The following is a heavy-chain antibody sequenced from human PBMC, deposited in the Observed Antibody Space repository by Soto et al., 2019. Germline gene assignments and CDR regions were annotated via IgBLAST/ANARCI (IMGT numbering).Heavy chain of an antibody. D-gene: IGHD1-7*01. CDR3: AREARSITGTTGPGHTAFDI. V-gene: IGHV1-46*03. CDR1: GYTFTSYY. CDR2: INPSGGST. Sequence: ASVKVSCKASGYTFTSYYMHWVRQAPGQGLEWMGIINPSGGSTSYAQKFQGRVTMTRDTSTSTVYMELSSLRSEDTAVYYCAREARSITGTTGPGHTAFDIWGQGTMVTVSS. J-gene: IGHJ3*02.